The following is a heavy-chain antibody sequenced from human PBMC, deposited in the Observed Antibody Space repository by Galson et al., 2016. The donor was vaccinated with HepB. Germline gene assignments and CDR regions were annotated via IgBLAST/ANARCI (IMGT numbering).Heavy chain of an antibody. CDR1: GFTLSSYA. CDR3: ARGSSSCRYYYYYGMDV. V-gene: IGHV3-30-3*01. D-gene: IGHD6-13*01. J-gene: IGHJ6*02. CDR2: ISYDGSNK. Sequence: SLRLSCAASGFTLSSYAMHWVRQAPGKGLEWVAVISYDGSNKYNADSVKGRFTISRDNSKNTLYLQMNSLKAEDTAVYYCARGSSSCRYYYYYGMDVWGHGTTVTVSS.